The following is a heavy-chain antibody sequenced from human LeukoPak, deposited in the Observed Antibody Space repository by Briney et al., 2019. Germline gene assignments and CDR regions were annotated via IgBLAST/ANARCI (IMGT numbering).Heavy chain of an antibody. V-gene: IGHV4-59*01. CDR1: GGSIRSYF. CDR2: IYYSGST. J-gene: IGHJ3*01. D-gene: IGHD6-25*01. Sequence: ASETLSLTCTVSGGSIRSYFWSWIRQPPGKGLEWIGYIYYSGSTNYNPSLKSRVTISVDTSKNQFSLKLSSVTAADTAVYYCASARLGSGLEGAFDVWGQGTMVTVSS. CDR3: ASARLGSGLEGAFDV.